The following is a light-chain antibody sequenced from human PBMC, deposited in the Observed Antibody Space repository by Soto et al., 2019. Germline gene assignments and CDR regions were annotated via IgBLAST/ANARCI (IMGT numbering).Light chain of an antibody. CDR1: QGISSW. CDR3: QQRTNWPS. J-gene: IGKJ4*01. CDR2: DAS. V-gene: IGKV1-5*01. Sequence: DIQMTQSPSTLSASVADRVTITCRASQGISSWLAWYQRNPGKAPKLLIYDASSVESGVPSRFSGSGSGTDFTLTISSLEPEDFAVYYCQQRTNWPSFGGGTKVDI.